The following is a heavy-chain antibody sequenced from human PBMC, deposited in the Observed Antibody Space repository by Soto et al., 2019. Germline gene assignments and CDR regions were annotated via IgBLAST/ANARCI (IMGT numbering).Heavy chain of an antibody. CDR2: IYYSGST. CDR3: ASHTVYSSGWYVPLLDY. J-gene: IGHJ4*02. D-gene: IGHD6-19*01. CDR1: GGSISSSSYY. Sequence: SETLSLTCTVSGGSISSSSYYWGWIRQPPGKGLEWIGSIYYSGSTYYNPPLKSRVTISVDTSKNQFSLKLSSVTAADTAVYYCASHTVYSSGWYVPLLDYWGQGTLVTVSS. V-gene: IGHV4-39*01.